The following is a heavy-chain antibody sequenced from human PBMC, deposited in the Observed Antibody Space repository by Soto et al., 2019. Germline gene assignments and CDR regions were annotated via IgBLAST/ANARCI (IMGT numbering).Heavy chain of an antibody. J-gene: IGHJ4*02. CDR3: ARDGAAIGSFFDY. CDR2: ISYDGSNK. CDR1: GFTFSSYA. D-gene: IGHD6-13*01. Sequence: GSLRLSCAASGFTFSSYAMHWVRQAPGKGLEWVAVISYDGSNKYYADSVKGRFTISRDNSKNTLYLQMNSLRAEDTAVYYCARDGAAIGSFFDYWGQGTLVTVSS. V-gene: IGHV3-30-3*01.